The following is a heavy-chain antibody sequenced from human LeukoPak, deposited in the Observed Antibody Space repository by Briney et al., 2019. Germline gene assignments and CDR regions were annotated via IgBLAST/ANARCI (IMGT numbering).Heavy chain of an antibody. CDR3: RRTRFSNIGVELRDYYYYYMDV. CDR1: GYTFTGYY. J-gene: IGHJ6*03. CDR2: INPNRGGT. V-gene: IGHV1-2*06. D-gene: IGHD1-7*01. Sequence: ASVKVSCKASGYTFTGYYMHWVRQAPGQGLEWMGRINPNRGGTNYAQKLQGRVTITADESTSTAYMELSSLRSEDTAVNYCRRTRFSNIGVELRDYYYYYMDVWGKGTTVTVSS.